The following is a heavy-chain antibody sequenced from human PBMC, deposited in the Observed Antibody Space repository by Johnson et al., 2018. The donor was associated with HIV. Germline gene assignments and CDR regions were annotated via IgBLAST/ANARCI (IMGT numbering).Heavy chain of an antibody. CDR1: GFTFSSYA. D-gene: IGHD3-22*01. V-gene: IGHV3-30*04. Sequence: QVQLVESGGGVVQPGRSLRLSCAASGFTFSSYAMHWVRQAPGKGLEWVAVISYDGSNQYYADSVKGRFTISRDNSKNPVFLQMNSLRPAETAVYYCARDTELDYFDNRAFDIWCQGTMVTVSS. J-gene: IGHJ3*02. CDR3: ARDTELDYFDNRAFDI. CDR2: ISYDGSNQ.